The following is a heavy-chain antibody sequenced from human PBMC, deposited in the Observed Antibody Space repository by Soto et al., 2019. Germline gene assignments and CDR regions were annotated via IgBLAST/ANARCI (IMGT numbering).Heavy chain of an antibody. CDR3: AKMSDFWSGSPTYHFDY. CDR1: GFTFSSYA. V-gene: IGHV3-23*01. D-gene: IGHD3-3*01. J-gene: IGHJ4*02. Sequence: EVQLLESGGGLVQPGGSLRLSCAASGFTFSSYAMSWVRQAPGKGLEWVSVISGSGSSTYYADSVKGRFTISRDNSKKTLYVQMNSLRAEDTAVYYCAKMSDFWSGSPTYHFDYWGQGTQFTVSS. CDR2: ISGSGSST.